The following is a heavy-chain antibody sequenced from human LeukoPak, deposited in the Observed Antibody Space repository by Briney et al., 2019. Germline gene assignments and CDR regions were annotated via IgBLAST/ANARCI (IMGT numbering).Heavy chain of an antibody. CDR2: IYHSGST. Sequence: SETLSLTCAVSGYSISSGYYWGWIRQPPGKGLEWIGSIYHSGSTYYNPSLKSRVTISVDTSKNQFSLKLSSVTAADTAVYYCARATGYCSNTSCYNYFDYWGQGTLVTVSS. CDR3: ARATGYCSNTSCYNYFDY. D-gene: IGHD2-2*02. V-gene: IGHV4-38-2*01. J-gene: IGHJ4*02. CDR1: GYSISSGYY.